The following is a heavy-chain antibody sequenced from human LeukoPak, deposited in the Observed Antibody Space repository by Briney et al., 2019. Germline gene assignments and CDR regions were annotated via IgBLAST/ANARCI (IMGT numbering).Heavy chain of an antibody. Sequence: SETLSLTCAVSGYSISTGYYWGWIRQLPGKGLEWIGSIYHSGTTYYNPSLKSRVTISVDTSKNQFSLKLSSVTAADTAVYYCASGTPTVVTPPYFDYWGQGTLVTVSS. CDR2: IYHSGTT. J-gene: IGHJ4*02. V-gene: IGHV4-38-2*01. CDR1: GYSISTGYY. CDR3: ASGTPTVVTPPYFDY. D-gene: IGHD4-23*01.